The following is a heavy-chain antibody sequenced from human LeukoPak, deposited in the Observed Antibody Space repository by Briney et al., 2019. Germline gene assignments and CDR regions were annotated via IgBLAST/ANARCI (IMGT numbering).Heavy chain of an antibody. J-gene: IGHJ6*02. Sequence: GGSLRLSCAASGFTFSSYAMSWVRQAPGKGLEWVSAISGSGGSTYYADSVKGRFTISRDNSKNTLYLQMNSLRAEDTAVYYCARVGGVYSYYYGMDVWGQGTTVTVSS. CDR2: ISGSGGST. V-gene: IGHV3-23*01. D-gene: IGHD1-26*01. CDR1: GFTFSSYA. CDR3: ARVGGVYSYYYGMDV.